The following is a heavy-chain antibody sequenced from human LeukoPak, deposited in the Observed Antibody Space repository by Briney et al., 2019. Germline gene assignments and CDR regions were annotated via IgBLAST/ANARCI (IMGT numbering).Heavy chain of an antibody. CDR3: ARIGYCSSTSCYRIIDY. D-gene: IGHD2-2*02. J-gene: IGHJ4*02. V-gene: IGHV4-34*01. CDR1: GGSFSGYF. CDR2: INHSGST. Sequence: PSETLSLTCAVYGGSFSGYFWSWIRQLPGKGLEWIGEINHSGSTNYNPSLKSRVTISVDTSKNQFSLDLSSVTAADTAVYYCARIGYCSSTSCYRIIDYWGQGNLVTVSS.